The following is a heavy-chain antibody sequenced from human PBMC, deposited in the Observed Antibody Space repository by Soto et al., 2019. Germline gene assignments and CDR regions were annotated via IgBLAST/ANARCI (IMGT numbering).Heavy chain of an antibody. J-gene: IGHJ5*02. CDR2: IYYSGST. Sequence: QVQLQESGPGLVKPSETLSLTCTVSGGSISSYYWSWIRQPPGKGLEWIGYIYYSGSTNYNPSLKSRVPISVDTSKNQFSLKLSSVTAADTAVYYCARRYCSSTSCYNWFDPWGQGTLVTVSS. D-gene: IGHD2-2*01. CDR3: ARRYCSSTSCYNWFDP. V-gene: IGHV4-59*08. CDR1: GGSISSYY.